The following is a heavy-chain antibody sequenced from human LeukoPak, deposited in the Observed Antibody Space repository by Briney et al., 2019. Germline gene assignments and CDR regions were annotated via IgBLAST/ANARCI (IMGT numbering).Heavy chain of an antibody. CDR3: ARRPLVVAAMDLDY. V-gene: IGHV1-2*02. CDR1: GYTFTSYY. CDR2: INPNSGGT. D-gene: IGHD2-15*01. Sequence: GASVKVSCKASGYTFTSYYMHWVRQAPGQGLEWMGWINPNSGGTNYAQKFQGRVTMTRDTSISTAYMELSRLRSDDTAVYYCARRPLVVAAMDLDYWGQGTLVTVSS. J-gene: IGHJ4*02.